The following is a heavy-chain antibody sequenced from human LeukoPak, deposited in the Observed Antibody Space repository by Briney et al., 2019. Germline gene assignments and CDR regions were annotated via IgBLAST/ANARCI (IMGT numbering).Heavy chain of an antibody. CDR1: GYTLTELS. V-gene: IGHV1-24*01. CDR3: ATAPQASYCSSTSCYVFDY. D-gene: IGHD2-2*01. CDR2: FDPEDGET. J-gene: IGHJ4*02. Sequence: ASVRVSCKVSGYTLTELSMHWVRQAPGKGLEWMGGFDPEDGETIYAQKFRGRVTMTEDTSTDTAYMELSSLRSEDTAVYYCATAPQASYCSSTSCYVFDYWGQGTLVTVSS.